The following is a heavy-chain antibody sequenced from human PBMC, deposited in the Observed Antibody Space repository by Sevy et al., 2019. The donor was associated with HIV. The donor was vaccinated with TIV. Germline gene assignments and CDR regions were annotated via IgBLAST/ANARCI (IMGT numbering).Heavy chain of an antibody. D-gene: IGHD1-26*01. CDR3: ARGPEWELTSFLSH. CDR1: GFTFRTYA. J-gene: IGHJ4*02. CDR2: ISSNGDND. Sequence: GGSLRLSCAASGFTFRTYAFHWVRQAPGRGLEWIGLISSNGDNDLYANSVRGRFTISRDNSMNILYLQMTSLTPDDTAVYYCARGPEWELTSFLSHWVQGTLVTVSS. V-gene: IGHV3-30-3*01.